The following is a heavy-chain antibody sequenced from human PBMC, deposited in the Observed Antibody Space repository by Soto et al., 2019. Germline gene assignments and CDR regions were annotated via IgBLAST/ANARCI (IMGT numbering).Heavy chain of an antibody. J-gene: IGHJ4*02. CDR2: IYYSGST. D-gene: IGHD1-26*01. Sequence: TLSLTCTVSGGSVSSYYWSWIRQSPGKGLEWIGFIYYSGSTKYKPSLKSRVTISVDTSKNQFSLKVSSATAADTAVYYCARHSNRSYGLYYFDYWGLGALVTVSS. CDR3: ARHSNRSYGLYYFDY. V-gene: IGHV4-59*08. CDR1: GGSVSSYY.